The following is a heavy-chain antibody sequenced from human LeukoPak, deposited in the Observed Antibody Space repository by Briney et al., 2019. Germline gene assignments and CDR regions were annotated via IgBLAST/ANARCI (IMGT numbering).Heavy chain of an antibody. V-gene: IGHV1-69*05. Sequence: ASVKVSCKASGGTFSSYAISWVRQAPGQGLEWMGRIIPIFGTANYAQKFQGRVKITTDESTSTAYMELSSLRSEDTAVYYCARDLTPAYGLVYYFDYWGQGTLVTVSS. CDR2: IIPIFGTA. CDR3: ARDLTPAYGLVYYFDY. J-gene: IGHJ4*02. D-gene: IGHD3-10*01. CDR1: GGTFSSYA.